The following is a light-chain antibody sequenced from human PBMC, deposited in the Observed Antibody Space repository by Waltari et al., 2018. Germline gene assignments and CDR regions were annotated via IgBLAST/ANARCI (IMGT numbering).Light chain of an antibody. CDR1: RSNIGAGYA. V-gene: IGLV1-40*01. CDR2: GDS. J-gene: IGLJ3*02. Sequence: QSVLTQPPSVSGDPGQRVTISCSGNRSNIGAGYAVHWYQQFPGTVPKLLIFGDSFRPAWVLDRFSGSKSGPSASLAITGLQADDEAVYYCQAYDSSLSAWVFGAGTKLTVL. CDR3: QAYDSSLSAWV.